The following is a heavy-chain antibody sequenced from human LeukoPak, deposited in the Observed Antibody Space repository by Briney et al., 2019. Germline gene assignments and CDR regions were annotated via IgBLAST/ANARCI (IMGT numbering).Heavy chain of an antibody. CDR3: AKNGVTAVEYFDS. Sequence: GGSLRLSCAASGFTFSTFWMTWVRQAPGKGLEWVANIKLDGSDKYYVDSVKGRFTISRDNAKNSLYLQMNSLRAEDTAVYYCAKNGVTAVEYFDSWGQGTLVTVSS. D-gene: IGHD6-19*01. CDR2: IKLDGSDK. CDR1: GFTFSTFW. V-gene: IGHV3-7*01. J-gene: IGHJ4*02.